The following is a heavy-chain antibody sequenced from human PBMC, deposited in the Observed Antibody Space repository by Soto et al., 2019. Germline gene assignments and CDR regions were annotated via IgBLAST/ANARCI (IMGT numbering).Heavy chain of an antibody. CDR3: ARDPKIRQWTTTYYYYYGMDV. Sequence: SETLSLTCHVSGDSVSSNSAAWNWIRQSPSRGLEWLGRTYYRSKWYNDYAVSVKSRITINPDTSKNQFSLQLNSVTPEDTAVYYCARDPKIRQWTTTYYYYYGMDVWGQGTTVTVSS. CDR1: GDSVSSNSAA. V-gene: IGHV6-1*01. D-gene: IGHD1-1*01. CDR2: TYYRSKWYN. J-gene: IGHJ6*02.